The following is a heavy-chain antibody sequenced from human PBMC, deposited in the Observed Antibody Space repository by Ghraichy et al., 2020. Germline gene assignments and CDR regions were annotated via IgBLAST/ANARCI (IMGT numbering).Heavy chain of an antibody. Sequence: SGPTLVKPTQTLTLTCTFSGFSLSTGGVGVGWIRQPPGKALEWLALIYWNDDKRYSPSLKSRLTITKDTSKNQVVLTMTNMDPVDTATYYCAHSTIPTYYDFWSGYNKGNWFDPWGQGTLVTVSS. CDR1: GFSLSTGGVG. D-gene: IGHD3-3*01. CDR3: AHSTIPTYYDFWSGYNKGNWFDP. J-gene: IGHJ5*02. V-gene: IGHV2-5*01. CDR2: IYWNDDK.